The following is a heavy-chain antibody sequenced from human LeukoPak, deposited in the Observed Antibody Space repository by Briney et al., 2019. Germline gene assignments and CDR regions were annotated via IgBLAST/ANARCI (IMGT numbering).Heavy chain of an antibody. Sequence: PGGSLRLSCGASGFTFSSYAMSWVRQAPGRGLEWVSGISGSGDRRNYADSVKGRFTISRDNSKNTLYLQMNSLRAEDTAVYYCARDRDYYGSGNYFDYWGQGTLVTVSS. V-gene: IGHV3-23*01. J-gene: IGHJ4*02. CDR2: ISGSGDRR. CDR1: GFTFSSYA. CDR3: ARDRDYYGSGNYFDY. D-gene: IGHD3-10*01.